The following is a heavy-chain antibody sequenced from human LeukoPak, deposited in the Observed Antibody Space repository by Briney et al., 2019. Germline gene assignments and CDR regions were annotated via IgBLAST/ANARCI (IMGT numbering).Heavy chain of an antibody. CDR2: IIPIFGTA. CDR1: GGTFSIYA. V-gene: IGHV1-69*06. CDR3: ARAGEYFDWLLSPNWFDP. D-gene: IGHD3-9*01. J-gene: IGHJ5*02. Sequence: EASVKVSFKASGGTFSIYAISWVRQAPGQGLEWMGGIIPIFGTANYAQKFQGRVTITADKSTSTAYMELSSLRSEDTAVYYCARAGEYFDWLLSPNWFDPWGQGTLVTVSS.